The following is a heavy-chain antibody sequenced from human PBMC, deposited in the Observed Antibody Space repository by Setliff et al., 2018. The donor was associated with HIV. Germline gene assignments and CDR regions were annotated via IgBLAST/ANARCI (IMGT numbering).Heavy chain of an antibody. CDR2: IKHSGST. J-gene: IGHJ4*02. V-gene: IGHV4-59*01. CDR1: GGSISSWY. D-gene: IGHD5-18*01. CDR3: ARDSGGYNYGFAVGSFDY. Sequence: SETLSLTCTISGGSISSWYWTWIRQPPGKGLEWIGEIKHSGSTNYNPSLKSGVTISVDTAKSQFSLKLTSVAAADTAVYYCARDSGGYNYGFAVGSFDYWGQGALVTVSS.